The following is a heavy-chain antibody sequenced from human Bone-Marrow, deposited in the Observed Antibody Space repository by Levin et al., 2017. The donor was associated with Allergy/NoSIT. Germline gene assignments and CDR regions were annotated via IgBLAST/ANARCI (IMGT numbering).Heavy chain of an antibody. CDR1: GFTFSSYW. Sequence: PGESLKISCAASGFTFSSYWMNWVRQAPGKGLEWVANIKQDGSEKDYVDSVKGRFTISRDNAKNSLYLQMHSLRAEDTAVYYCARDPRPGYCSSASCQGGDNWFDPWGQGTLVIVSS. J-gene: IGHJ5*02. CDR3: ARDPRPGYCSSASCQGGDNWFDP. V-gene: IGHV3-7*01. D-gene: IGHD2-2*01. CDR2: IKQDGSEK.